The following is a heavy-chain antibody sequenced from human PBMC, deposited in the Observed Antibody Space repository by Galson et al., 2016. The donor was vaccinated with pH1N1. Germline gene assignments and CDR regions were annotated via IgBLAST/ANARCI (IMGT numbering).Heavy chain of an antibody. Sequence: PALVKPTQTLTLTCTFSGFSLSTDGMCVTWVRQPPGKALEWLAVIDWDDDKHYTSSLKTRLTISKDTSKNQVVLTMTNMDPVDTGTYYCARKRYSQAGSFDYWGQGIPVTVSS. CDR1: GFSLSTDGMC. D-gene: IGHD3-3*02. CDR2: IDWDDDK. V-gene: IGHV2-70*19. CDR3: ARKRYSQAGSFDY. J-gene: IGHJ4*02.